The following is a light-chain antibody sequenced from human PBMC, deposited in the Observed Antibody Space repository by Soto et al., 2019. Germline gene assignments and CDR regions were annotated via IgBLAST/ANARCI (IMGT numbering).Light chain of an antibody. J-gene: IGKJ2*01. CDR3: QHYNNWPPDT. CDR1: QSVSSN. Sequence: EIVMTQSPATLSVSPGERATLSCRASQSVSSNLAWYQQKPGQAPRLLIHSASARATAIPPRFSGTGSGTDFTLTISSLQSEDFAVYYCQHYNNWPPDTFGQGTKVDIK. V-gene: IGKV3-15*01. CDR2: SAS.